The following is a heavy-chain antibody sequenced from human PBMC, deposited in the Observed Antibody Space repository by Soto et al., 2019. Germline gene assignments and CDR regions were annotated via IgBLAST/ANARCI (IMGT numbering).Heavy chain of an antibody. V-gene: IGHV4-59*01. CDR3: AQTTGWPGFDY. D-gene: IGHD6-19*01. CDR2: IYNGEST. J-gene: IGHJ4*02. Sequence: QMQLQESGPGLVKPSETMSLTCTASGASISNYYWNWIRHPPGKGLEWIGHIYNGESTNYNPSLNSRVTISVDTSKNQFSLKLGSVTAADTAVYYCAQTTGWPGFDYWGQGILVTVSS. CDR1: GASISNYY.